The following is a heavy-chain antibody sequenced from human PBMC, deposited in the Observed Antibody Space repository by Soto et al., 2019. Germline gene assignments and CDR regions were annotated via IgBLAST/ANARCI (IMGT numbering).Heavy chain of an antibody. CDR1: GGSFSGYY. J-gene: IGHJ6*02. V-gene: IGHV4-34*01. D-gene: IGHD3-10*01. CDR2: INHSGST. Sequence: PSETLSLTCAVYGGSFSGYYWSWIRQPPGKGLEWIGEINHSGSTNYNPSLKSRVTISVDTSKNQFSLKLSSVTAADTAVYYCGRVRFGELWGNGMDVWGQGTTVTVSS. CDR3: GRVRFGELWGNGMDV.